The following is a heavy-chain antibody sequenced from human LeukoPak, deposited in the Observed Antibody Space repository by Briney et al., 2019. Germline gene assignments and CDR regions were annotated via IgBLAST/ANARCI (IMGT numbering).Heavy chain of an antibody. CDR3: ARDYTATGGMDV. CDR1: GFTLSTYW. CDR2: IMQDGSVQ. Sequence: GGSLRLSCEASGFTLSTYWMNWVRRPPGKGLRGVANIMQDGSVQHYVDSVKGRFTISRDNAKNSLYLQMNSLRAEDTALYYCARDYTATGGMDVWGQGTTVTVS. J-gene: IGHJ6*02. D-gene: IGHD2-21*02. V-gene: IGHV3-7*01.